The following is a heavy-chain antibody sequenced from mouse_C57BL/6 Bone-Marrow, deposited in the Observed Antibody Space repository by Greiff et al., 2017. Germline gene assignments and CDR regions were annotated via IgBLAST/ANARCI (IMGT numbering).Heavy chain of an antibody. CDR3: AGWTTVVDYYAMDY. J-gene: IGHJ4*01. V-gene: IGHV1-80*01. D-gene: IGHD1-1*01. Sequence: VQLQQSGAELVKPGASVKISCKASGYAFSSYWMNWVKQRPGKGLEWIGQIYPGDGDTNYNGKFKGKATLTADKSSSTAYMQLSSLTSEDSAVYFCAGWTTVVDYYAMDYWGQGTSVTVSS. CDR2: IYPGDGDT. CDR1: GYAFSSYW.